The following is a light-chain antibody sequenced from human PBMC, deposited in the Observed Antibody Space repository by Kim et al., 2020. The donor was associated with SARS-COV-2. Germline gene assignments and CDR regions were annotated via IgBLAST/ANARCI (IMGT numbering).Light chain of an antibody. J-gene: IGLJ1*01. CDR3: CSSARGGTYV. Sequence: QSALTQPASVSGSLGQSITISCTGTSSDVGSYNFVSWYQQHPGKAPKLMIYEVSKRPSGVSDRFSGSKSGNTASLTVSGLQAEDEADYYCCSSARGGTYVFGSGTKVTVL. V-gene: IGLV2-23*02. CDR2: EVS. CDR1: SSDVGSYNF.